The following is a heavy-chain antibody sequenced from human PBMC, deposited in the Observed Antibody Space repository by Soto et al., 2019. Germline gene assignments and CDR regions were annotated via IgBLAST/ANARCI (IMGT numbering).Heavy chain of an antibody. J-gene: IGHJ4*02. CDR2: INHSGST. D-gene: IGHD5-12*01. CDR1: GGSFSGYY. Sequence: SETLSLTCAVYGGSFSGYYWSWIRQPPGKGLEWIGEINHSGSTNYNPSLKSRVTISVDTSKNQFSLKLSSVTAADTAVYYCARRTRLAGGDELRGGFDYWGQGTLVTVSS. V-gene: IGHV4-34*01. CDR3: ARRTRLAGGDELRGGFDY.